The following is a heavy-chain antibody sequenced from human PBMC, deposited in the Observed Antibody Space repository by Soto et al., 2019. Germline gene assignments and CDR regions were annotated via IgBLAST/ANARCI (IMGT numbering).Heavy chain of an antibody. CDR3: AKDTAPQLV. CDR1: GLAFSAYD. V-gene: IGHV3-23*01. Sequence: DVQLLESGGGLVQPGGCLRLSCVASGLAFSAYDMSWVRQGQGKGLEWVSGISESGSGTYYADSVKGRFIISRDNSKNTLYLQMSSLRAEDTAVYYCAKDTAPQLVWDQGTTVTVSS. D-gene: IGHD5-18*01. CDR2: ISESGSGT. J-gene: IGHJ6*02.